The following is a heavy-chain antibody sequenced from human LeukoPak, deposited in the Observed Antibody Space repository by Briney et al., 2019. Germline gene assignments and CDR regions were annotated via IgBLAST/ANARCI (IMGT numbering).Heavy chain of an antibody. CDR1: GFTSSNAW. CDR2: IKSKTDGGTR. Sequence: GGSLRLSCAVSGFTSSNAWMSWVRQAPGKGLELVGRIKSKTDGGTRDYAAPVKGRFTISRDDSKNTLYLQVNSLKTEDTAVYYCTTFDYAAFLIWGQGTMVTVSS. D-gene: IGHD4/OR15-4a*01. CDR3: TTFDYAAFLI. V-gene: IGHV3-15*01. J-gene: IGHJ3*02.